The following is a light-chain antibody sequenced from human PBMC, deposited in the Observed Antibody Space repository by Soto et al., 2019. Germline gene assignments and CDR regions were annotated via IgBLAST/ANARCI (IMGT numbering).Light chain of an antibody. J-gene: IGKJ1*01. CDR2: DAS. Sequence: DLQMTQSPSILSASVGDRVTITCRASQSISSWLAWYQQKPGKAPKLLIYDASSLESGVPSRFSGIGSGTEFTLTITSLQPDDFATYYCQQYDSYAWTFGQGTKVDIK. V-gene: IGKV1-5*01. CDR3: QQYDSYAWT. CDR1: QSISSW.